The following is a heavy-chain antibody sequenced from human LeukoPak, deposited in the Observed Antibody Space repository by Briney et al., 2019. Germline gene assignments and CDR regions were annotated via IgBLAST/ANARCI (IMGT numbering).Heavy chain of an antibody. CDR1: GFTFSGYS. D-gene: IGHD6-13*01. CDR2: ISTTSDYI. V-gene: IGHV3-21*01. J-gene: IGHJ4*02. Sequence: GGSLRLSCAASGFTFSGYSMNWVRQAPGKGLEWASSISTTSDYIHYADSLKGRVAISRDNAKNSLYLQMNSLRAEDTAVYYCARGGIYSQGFDYWGQGSLVTVSS. CDR3: ARGGIYSQGFDY.